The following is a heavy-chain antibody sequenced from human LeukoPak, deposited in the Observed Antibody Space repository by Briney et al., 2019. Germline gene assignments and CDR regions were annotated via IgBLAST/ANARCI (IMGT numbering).Heavy chain of an antibody. CDR2: IYYRGRT. V-gene: IGHV4-61*01. CDR1: GGSVSSGNYY. D-gene: IGHD3-16*01. Sequence: TSETLSLTCTVSGGSVSSGNYYWSWIRQPPGKGLEWIGYIYYRGRTKYNPSLQSRVTISVDTSRNQFSLRLSSVTAADTAVYYCARQSDDLGYFQHWGQGTLVTVSS. J-gene: IGHJ1*01. CDR3: ARQSDDLGYFQH.